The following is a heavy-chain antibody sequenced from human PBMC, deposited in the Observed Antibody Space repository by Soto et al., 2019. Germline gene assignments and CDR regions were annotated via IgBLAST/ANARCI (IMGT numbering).Heavy chain of an antibody. Sequence: QVQLVESGGGVVQPGRSLRLSCAASGFTFSSYAMHWVRQAPGKGLEWVAVISYDGSNKYYADSVKGRFTISRDNSKNTLYLQMNSLRAEDTAVYYCAGEYSSSSFDYYCGMDVWGQGTTVTVSS. D-gene: IGHD6-6*01. V-gene: IGHV3-30-3*01. J-gene: IGHJ6*02. CDR3: AGEYSSSSFDYYCGMDV. CDR2: ISYDGSNK. CDR1: GFTFSSYA.